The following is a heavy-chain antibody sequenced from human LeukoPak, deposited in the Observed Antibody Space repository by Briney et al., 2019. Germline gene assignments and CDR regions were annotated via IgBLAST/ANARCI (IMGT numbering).Heavy chain of an antibody. CDR3: ARAPYSPAAAKLKFDY. D-gene: IGHD6-13*01. CDR1: GFTFSSYA. J-gene: IGHJ4*02. CDR2: ISSNGGST. Sequence: GGSLRLSCAASGFTFSSYAMHWVRQAPGKGLEYVSAISSNGGSTYYANSVKGRFTIARDSSKNTLYLQMGSLRAEDMAVYYCARAPYSPAAAKLKFDYWGQGTLVTVSS. V-gene: IGHV3-64*01.